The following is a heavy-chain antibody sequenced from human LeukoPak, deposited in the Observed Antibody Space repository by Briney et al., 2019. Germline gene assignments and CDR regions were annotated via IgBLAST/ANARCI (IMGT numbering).Heavy chain of an antibody. J-gene: IGHJ4*02. CDR2: IYNSGST. D-gene: IGHD3-22*01. CDR1: GGSISSYY. V-gene: IGHV4-59*01. Sequence: SETLSLTCTVSGGSISSYYWSWIRQPPGKGLEWMGYIYNSGSTNSNPSLRSRVTISVDTSKKQFSLKLSSVTAADTAVYYCATSSHDLLDTDYWGQGTLVTVSS. CDR3: ATSSHDLLDTDY.